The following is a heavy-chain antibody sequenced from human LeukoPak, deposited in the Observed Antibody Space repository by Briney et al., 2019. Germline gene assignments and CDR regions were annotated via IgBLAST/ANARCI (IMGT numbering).Heavy chain of an antibody. CDR3: ARSTGWYAFT. J-gene: IGHJ4*02. Sequence: SETLSLTCTVSGGSISSYYWSWIRQPPGKGLEWIGYIYYSGSTNYNPSLKSRVTISVDTSKNQFSLKVTSVTTADTAVYYCARSTGWYAFTWGQGTLVTVSS. CDR1: GGSISSYY. CDR2: IYYSGST. V-gene: IGHV4-59*01. D-gene: IGHD6-19*01.